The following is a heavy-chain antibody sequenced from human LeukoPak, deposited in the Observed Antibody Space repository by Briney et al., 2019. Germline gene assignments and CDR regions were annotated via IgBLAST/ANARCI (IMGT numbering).Heavy chain of an antibody. Sequence: GGSLRLSCAASGFTFSSYSMNWVRQAPGKGLEWFSSISSSSSFIYYADSVKGRFTISRDNAKNSLFLQVNSLRAEDTAVYYCARDLIRTSGANAYWGQGTLVTVSS. J-gene: IGHJ4*02. CDR1: GFTFSSYS. CDR3: ARDLIRTSGANAY. D-gene: IGHD2-15*01. V-gene: IGHV3-21*01. CDR2: ISSSSSFI.